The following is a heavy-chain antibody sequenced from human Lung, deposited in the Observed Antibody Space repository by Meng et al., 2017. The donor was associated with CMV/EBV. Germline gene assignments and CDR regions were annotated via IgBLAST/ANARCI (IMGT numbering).Heavy chain of an antibody. CDR3: ARGYCSGGSCPVFDP. J-gene: IGHJ5*02. D-gene: IGHD2-15*01. V-gene: IGHV1-8*01. Sequence: VKKLGADVKVSCKASGKTLNSYSINWVRPATGQGLEWMGWMNPKSGNTGYAQKFQGRVTMTRNTSISTAYMELSSLRSEDTAVYYCARGYCSGGSCPVFDPWGQGTLVTVSS. CDR2: MNPKSGNT. CDR1: GKTLNSYS.